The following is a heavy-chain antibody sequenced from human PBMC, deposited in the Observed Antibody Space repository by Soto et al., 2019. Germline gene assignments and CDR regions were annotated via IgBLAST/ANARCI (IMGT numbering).Heavy chain of an antibody. D-gene: IGHD5-18*01. Sequence: QVQLVQSGAEVKKPGASVKVSCKASGYTFTSYYMHWVRQAPGQGLEWMGIFNPSGGTTTYAQKFQGRVTMTRDTSTSTVYMALSSLRSEDTAVYSCARVGGYSYGGVDYWGQGTLVTVSS. CDR2: FNPSGGTT. J-gene: IGHJ4*02. V-gene: IGHV1-46*01. CDR1: GYTFTSYY. CDR3: ARVGGYSYGGVDY.